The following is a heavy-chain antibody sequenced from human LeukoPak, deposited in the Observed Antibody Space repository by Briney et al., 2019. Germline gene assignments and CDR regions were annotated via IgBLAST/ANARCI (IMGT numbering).Heavy chain of an antibody. CDR1: GGSISSYY. Sequence: SETLSLTCTVSGGSISSYYWSWIRQPPGKGLEWIGYIYYSGSTNYNPSLKSRVTISVDTSKNEFSLKLSSVTAADTAVYYCARTGYSSGWFDYWGQGTLVTVSS. V-gene: IGHV4-59*01. D-gene: IGHD6-19*01. CDR3: ARTGYSSGWFDY. J-gene: IGHJ4*02. CDR2: IYYSGST.